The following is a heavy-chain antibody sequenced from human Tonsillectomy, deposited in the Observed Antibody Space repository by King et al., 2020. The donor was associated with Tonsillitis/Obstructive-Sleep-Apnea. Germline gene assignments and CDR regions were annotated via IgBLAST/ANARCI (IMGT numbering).Heavy chain of an antibody. D-gene: IGHD2-2*01. CDR2: IRSKANSYAT. CDR3: TSSPDCSSTSCPTWGY. Sequence: VQLVESGGGLVQPGGSLKLSCAASGFTFSGSAMHWVRQASGKGLEWVGRIRSKANSYATAYAASGKGRFTISRDDSKNTAYLQMNSLKTEDTAVYYCTSSPDCSSTSCPTWGYWGQGTLVTVSS. CDR1: GFTFSGSA. V-gene: IGHV3-73*01. J-gene: IGHJ4*02.